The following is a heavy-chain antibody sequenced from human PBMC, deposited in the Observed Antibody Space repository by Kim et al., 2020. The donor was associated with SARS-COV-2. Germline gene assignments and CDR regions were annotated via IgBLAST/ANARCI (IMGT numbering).Heavy chain of an antibody. V-gene: IGHV4-4*07. J-gene: IGHJ4*02. D-gene: IGHD7-27*01. CDR2: IYSSGST. Sequence: SETLSLTCTVSSGSIDNYFWTWIRQPAGKGLEWIGRIYSSGSTNYHPSLKSRVTMSIDTSKNQFSLKLNSVTAADTAVYYCARSTPNWEPPFDYWGQGTLVTVSS. CDR3: ARSTPNWEPPFDY. CDR1: SGSIDNYF.